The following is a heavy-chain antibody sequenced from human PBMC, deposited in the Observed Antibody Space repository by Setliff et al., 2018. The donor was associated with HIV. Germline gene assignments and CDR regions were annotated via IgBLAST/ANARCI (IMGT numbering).Heavy chain of an antibody. CDR2: IIPTFDTA. Sequence: ASVKVSCKASGGTFSRHAFSWVRQAPGRGLEWMGGIIPTFDTANYAQKFQGRVTITADKSTNTVYMELNSLRSEDTAMYYCARGVHSGGSGWYNWYFDLWGRGTLVTVSS. D-gene: IGHD6-19*01. CDR3: ARGVHSGGSGWYNWYFDL. CDR1: GGTFSRHA. J-gene: IGHJ2*01. V-gene: IGHV1-69*06.